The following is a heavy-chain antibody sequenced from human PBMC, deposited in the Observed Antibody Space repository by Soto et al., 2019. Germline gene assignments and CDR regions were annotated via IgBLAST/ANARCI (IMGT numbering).Heavy chain of an antibody. CDR1: GYSFTSYW. CDR3: ASPGYSSSWSPGAFHL. D-gene: IGHD6-13*01. J-gene: IGHJ3*01. Sequence: PGESLKISCKGSGYSFTSYWIGWVRQMPGKGLEWMGIIYPGDSDTRYSPSFQGQVTISADKSISTAYLQWSSLKASDTAMYYCASPGYSSSWSPGAFHLWGQGTMVTLSS. CDR2: IYPGDSDT. V-gene: IGHV5-51*01.